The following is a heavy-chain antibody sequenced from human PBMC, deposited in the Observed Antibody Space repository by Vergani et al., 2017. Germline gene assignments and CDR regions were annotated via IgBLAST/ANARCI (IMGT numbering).Heavy chain of an antibody. CDR1: AYSISSGFF. J-gene: IGHJ4*02. CDR3: VRDKTYYDTLIGYAGYYFDS. CDR2: MDYNGLA. Sequence: QVQLQESGPGLVRPSETLSLTCTVSAYSISSGFFWGWIRQPPGKGLEWIGSMDYNGLAYYSPSLKSRVTISVDTPKNHFSLKLGSVTAADTAVYYCVRDKTYYDTLIGYAGYYFDSWGQGALVTVSP. D-gene: IGHD3-9*01. V-gene: IGHV4-38-2*02.